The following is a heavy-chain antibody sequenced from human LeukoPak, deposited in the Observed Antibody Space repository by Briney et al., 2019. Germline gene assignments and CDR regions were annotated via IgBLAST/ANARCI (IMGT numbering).Heavy chain of an antibody. CDR1: GFSFSSYG. V-gene: IGHV3-30*02. Sequence: GGSLRLSCAASGFSFSSYGMHWVRQAPGKGLEWVAFIRYDGSNKYYADSVKGRFTISRDNSKNTLYLQMNSLRAEDTAVYYCAREASYGGNTYFDYWGQGTLVTVSS. D-gene: IGHD4-23*01. J-gene: IGHJ4*02. CDR2: IRYDGSNK. CDR3: AREASYGGNTYFDY.